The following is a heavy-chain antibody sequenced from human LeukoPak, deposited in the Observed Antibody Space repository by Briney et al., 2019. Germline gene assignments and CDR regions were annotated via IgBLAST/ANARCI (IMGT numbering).Heavy chain of an antibody. V-gene: IGHV1-24*01. D-gene: IGHD3-9*01. CDR2: FGPGSGEI. CDR3: ATGTHYDLLPF. Sequence: GASVKVSCKVSGYSITELSTHWVRQAPGKGLEWMGGFGPGSGEIIYEQKFQDRVTMTEDTSADTAYMELSSLRSEDTALYYCATGTHYDLLPFWGQGTLVTVSS. J-gene: IGHJ4*02. CDR1: GYSITELS.